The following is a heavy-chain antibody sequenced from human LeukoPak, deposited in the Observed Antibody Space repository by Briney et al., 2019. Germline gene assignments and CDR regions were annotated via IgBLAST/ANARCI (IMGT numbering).Heavy chain of an antibody. J-gene: IGHJ4*02. CDR1: GGSFSGYY. D-gene: IGHD5-18*01. V-gene: IGHV4-34*01. Sequence: PSETLSLTCAVYGGSFSGYYWSWIRQPPGKGLEWIGEINHSGSTNYNPSLKSRVTISVDTSKNQFSLKLSSVTAADTAVYYCASGRVRGYGYGYGRQYYFDYWGQGTLVTVSS. CDR3: ASGRVRGYGYGYGRQYYFDY. CDR2: INHSGST.